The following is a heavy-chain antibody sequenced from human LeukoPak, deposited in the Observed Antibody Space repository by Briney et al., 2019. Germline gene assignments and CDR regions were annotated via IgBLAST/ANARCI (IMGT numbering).Heavy chain of an antibody. Sequence: GGSLRLSCSASGFTFSDRHMSWVRQAPGKGLEWVSYISSSGSAIYYADSVKGRFTISRDNAKNSLYLQMNSLRAEDTAVYYCASNSMVRGKGTDYWGQGALVTVSS. D-gene: IGHD3-10*01. CDR1: GFTFSDRH. CDR3: ASNSMVRGKGTDY. J-gene: IGHJ4*02. V-gene: IGHV3-11*04. CDR2: ISSSGSAI.